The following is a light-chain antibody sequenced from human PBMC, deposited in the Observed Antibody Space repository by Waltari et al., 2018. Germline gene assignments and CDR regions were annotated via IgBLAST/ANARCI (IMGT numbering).Light chain of an antibody. CDR2: AAS. CDR3: QQYYSYPLT. V-gene: IGKV1-8*01. J-gene: IGKJ4*01. CDR1: QGISSY. Sequence: ALRMTQSPSSLSASTGDTVTITCRASQGISSYLAWYQQKPGKAPKLLIYAASTLQSGVPSRFSGSGSGTDFTLTISCLQSEDFATYYCQQYYSYPLTFGGGTKVEIK.